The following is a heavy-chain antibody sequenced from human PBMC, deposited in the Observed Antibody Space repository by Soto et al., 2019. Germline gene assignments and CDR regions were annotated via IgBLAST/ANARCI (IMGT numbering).Heavy chain of an antibody. D-gene: IGHD3-9*01. V-gene: IGHV5-10-1*01. Sequence: GESLKISCKGSEYSFTSYWISWVRQMPGKGLEWMGRIDPSDSYTNYSPSFQGHVTISADKSISTAYLQWSSLKASDTAMYYCASRTGYDILTGYSNYYYYGMDVWGQGTTVTVSS. CDR1: EYSFTSYW. CDR2: IDPSDSYT. CDR3: ASRTGYDILTGYSNYYYYGMDV. J-gene: IGHJ6*02.